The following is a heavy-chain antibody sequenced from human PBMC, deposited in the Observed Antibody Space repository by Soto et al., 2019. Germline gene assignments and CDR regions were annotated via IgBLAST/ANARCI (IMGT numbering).Heavy chain of an antibody. CDR2: MNPNSGNT. CDR3: ARGSTTNYYDSSGSNDY. CDR1: GYTFTSYD. Sequence: ASVKVSCKASGYTFTSYDINWVRQATGQGLEWMGWMNPNSGNTGYAQKFQGRVTMTRNTSISTAYMELSSLRSEDTAVYYCARGSTTNYYDSSGSNDYWGQGTLVTVSS. D-gene: IGHD3-22*01. J-gene: IGHJ4*02. V-gene: IGHV1-8*01.